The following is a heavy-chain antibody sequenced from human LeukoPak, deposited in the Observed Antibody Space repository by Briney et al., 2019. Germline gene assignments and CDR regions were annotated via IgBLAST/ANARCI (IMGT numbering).Heavy chain of an antibody. CDR2: ISYDGSNK. CDR3: ARDSRSSWLIGGFFDY. CDR1: GFTFSSYA. D-gene: IGHD6-13*01. Sequence: QPGGSLRLCCAASGFTFSSYAMHWARQAPGKGLEWVAVISYDGSNKYYADSVKGRFTISRDNSKNTLYLQMNSLRAEDTAVYYCARDSRSSWLIGGFFDYWGQGTLVTVSS. J-gene: IGHJ4*02. V-gene: IGHV3-30-3*01.